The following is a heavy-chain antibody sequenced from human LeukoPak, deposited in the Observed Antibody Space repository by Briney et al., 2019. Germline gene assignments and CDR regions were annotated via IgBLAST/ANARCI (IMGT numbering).Heavy chain of an antibody. V-gene: IGHV4-38-2*02. Sequence: SETLSLTCAVSGYSVSSGYYWGWIRQPPGKGLEWIGSIYHSGSTYYNPSLKSRVTVSVDTSKNQFSLKLSSVTAADTAVYYCARDTGGNYYWGQGTLVTVSS. CDR3: ARDTGGNYY. CDR1: GYSVSSGYY. J-gene: IGHJ4*02. CDR2: IYHSGST. D-gene: IGHD4-23*01.